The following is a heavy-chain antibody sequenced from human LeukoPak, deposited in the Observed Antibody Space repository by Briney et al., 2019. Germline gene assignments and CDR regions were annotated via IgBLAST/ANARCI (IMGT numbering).Heavy chain of an antibody. Sequence: GGSLRLSCAASGFTFSSHSMNWVRQASGKGLEWVSSITSSSSYIFYADSVEGRFTISRGNAKNTLYLQMNSLRAEDTAVYYCARDVTDLDYWGQGTLVTVSS. D-gene: IGHD1-20*01. V-gene: IGHV3-21*01. CDR2: ITSSSSYI. CDR3: ARDVTDLDY. CDR1: GFTFSSHS. J-gene: IGHJ4*02.